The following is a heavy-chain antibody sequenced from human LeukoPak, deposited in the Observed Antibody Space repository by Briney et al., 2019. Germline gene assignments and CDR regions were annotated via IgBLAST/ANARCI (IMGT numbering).Heavy chain of an antibody. CDR3: ARDFPYGSGSRGSNWFDP. D-gene: IGHD3-10*01. Sequence: KPSETLSLTCTVSGGSISSGSYYWSWIRQPAGKGLEWIGRIYTSGSTNYNPSLKSRVTISVDTSKNQFSLKLSSVTAADTAVYYCARDFPYGSGSRGSNWFDPWGQGTLVTVSS. J-gene: IGHJ5*02. CDR1: GGSISSGSYY. V-gene: IGHV4-61*02. CDR2: IYTSGST.